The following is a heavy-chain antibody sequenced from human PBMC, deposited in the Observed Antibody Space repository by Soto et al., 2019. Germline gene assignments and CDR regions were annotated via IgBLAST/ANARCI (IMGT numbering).Heavy chain of an antibody. CDR3: ARGPRSDIVVVPAANLVDY. CDR1: GYTFTSYD. J-gene: IGHJ4*02. Sequence: QVQLVQSGAEVKKPGASVKVSCKASGYTFTSYDINWVRQATGQGLEWMGWMNPNSGNTGYAQKFQGRVTMTRNTSISTAYMELSSLRSEDTAVYYCARGPRSDIVVVPAANLVDYWGQGTLVTVSS. CDR2: MNPNSGNT. D-gene: IGHD2-2*01. V-gene: IGHV1-8*01.